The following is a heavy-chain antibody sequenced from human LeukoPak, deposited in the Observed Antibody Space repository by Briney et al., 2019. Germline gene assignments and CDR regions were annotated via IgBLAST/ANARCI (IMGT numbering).Heavy chain of an antibody. Sequence: AASVKVSCKASGGTFSSYAISWVRQAPGQGLEWMGGIIPIFGTANYAQKFQGRVTITTDESTSTAYMELSSLRSEDTAVYYCARGLPSGQVPAARRVAAADVDYWGQGTLVTVSS. CDR3: ARGLPSGQVPAARRVAAADVDY. D-gene: IGHD2-2*01. J-gene: IGHJ4*02. CDR2: IIPIFGTA. V-gene: IGHV1-69*05. CDR1: GGTFSSYA.